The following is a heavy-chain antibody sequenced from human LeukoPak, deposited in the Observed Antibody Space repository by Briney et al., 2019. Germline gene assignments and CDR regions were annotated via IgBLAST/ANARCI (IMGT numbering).Heavy chain of an antibody. D-gene: IGHD3-9*01. CDR1: GGSFSGYX. V-gene: IGHV4-34*01. CDR3: AREGYDILTGYYPFDY. Sequence: PSETXXLTCAVYGGSFSGYXWXWIRXPPGKGXXXXXEINHSGSTNYNPSLKSRVAISVDTSKNQFSLKLSSVTAADTAVYYCAREGYDILTGYYPFDYWGQGTLVTVSS. J-gene: IGHJ4*02. CDR2: INHSGST.